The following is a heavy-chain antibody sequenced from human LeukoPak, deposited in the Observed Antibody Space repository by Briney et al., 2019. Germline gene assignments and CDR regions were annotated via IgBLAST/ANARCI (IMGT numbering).Heavy chain of an antibody. CDR3: TSLITYYYDTDC. CDR2: IIPIFGTA. J-gene: IGHJ4*02. V-gene: IGHV1-69*13. Sequence: SVKVSCKASGGTFSSYAISRGRHAPGQGLEWRGVIIPIFGTANNAQKFQGRVTITADESTSTAYMELRSLRSEDTGAYYCTSLITYYYDTDCWGQGTLVTVSS. CDR1: GGTFSSYA. D-gene: IGHD3-22*01.